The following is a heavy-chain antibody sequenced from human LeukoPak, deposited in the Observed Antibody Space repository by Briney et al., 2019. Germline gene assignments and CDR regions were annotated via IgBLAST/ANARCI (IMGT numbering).Heavy chain of an antibody. Sequence: GASVKVSCKASGYTFTSYAIHWVRQAPGQRLEWMGWISAGNGNTKYSQNFQGRVTFISYTSATTAFMELSSLRSEDAAVYYCARDSGSGSNDYWGQGTLVTVSS. D-gene: IGHD1-26*01. CDR2: ISAGNGNT. V-gene: IGHV1-3*01. CDR1: GYTFTSYA. CDR3: ARDSGSGSNDY. J-gene: IGHJ4*02.